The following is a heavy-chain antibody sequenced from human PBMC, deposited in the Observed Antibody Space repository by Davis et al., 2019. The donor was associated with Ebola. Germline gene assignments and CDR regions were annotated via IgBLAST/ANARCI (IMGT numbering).Heavy chain of an antibody. V-gene: IGHV4-30-4*08. Sequence: SETLSLTCTVSGDSISGGDYSWTWIRQSPGTGLEWIGFVFHSGSSHYNPSLKSRVTISVDTSKNQFFLKLNSVTAADTAVYYCARDDLIGFIDYWGQGALVTVSA. CDR1: GDSISGGDYS. D-gene: IGHD2-21*01. CDR2: VFHSGSS. J-gene: IGHJ4*02. CDR3: ARDDLIGFIDY.